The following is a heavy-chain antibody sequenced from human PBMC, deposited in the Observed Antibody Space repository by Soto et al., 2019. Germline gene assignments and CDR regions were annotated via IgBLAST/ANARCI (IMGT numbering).Heavy chain of an antibody. D-gene: IGHD1-26*01. CDR3: TRGGELLGYFDY. CDR2: IRSEAYGGTT. V-gene: IGHV3-49*04. CDR1: GFTFGDYA. Sequence: PGGSLRLSCTASGFTFGDYAMSWVRQAPGKGLEWVGFIRSEAYGGTTEYAASVKGRFTISRDDSKSIAYLQMNSLKTEDTAVYYCTRGGELLGYFDYWGQGTLVTVTS. J-gene: IGHJ4*02.